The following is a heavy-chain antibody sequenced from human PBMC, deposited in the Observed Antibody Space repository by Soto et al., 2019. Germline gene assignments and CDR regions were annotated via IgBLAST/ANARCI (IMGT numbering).Heavy chain of an antibody. D-gene: IGHD6-25*01. CDR2: IYPGDSDT. V-gene: IGHV5-51*01. Sequence: PGESLKISCKGSGYSFTSYWIGWVRQMPGKGLEWMGIIYPGDSDTRYSPSFQGQVTISADKSISTAYLQWSSLKASDTAMYYCARQEGSSAGYYYYYGMDVWGQGTTVTVSS. J-gene: IGHJ6*02. CDR1: GYSFTSYW. CDR3: ARQEGSSAGYYYYYGMDV.